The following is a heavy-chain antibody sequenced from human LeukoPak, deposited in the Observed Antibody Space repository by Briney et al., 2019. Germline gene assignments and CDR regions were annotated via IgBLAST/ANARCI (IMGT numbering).Heavy chain of an antibody. V-gene: IGHV1-3*01. D-gene: IGHD3-22*01. J-gene: IGHJ4*02. CDR3: ARDSGGYYGDY. Sequence: ASVKVSCKASGYTFTTYTMHWLRQAPGQRLEWMGWINAGNANTKYSQKFQGRVTITRDTSASTAYTELSSLRSEDTAMYYCARDSGGYYGDYWGQGTLVTVSS. CDR2: INAGNANT. CDR1: GYTFTTYT.